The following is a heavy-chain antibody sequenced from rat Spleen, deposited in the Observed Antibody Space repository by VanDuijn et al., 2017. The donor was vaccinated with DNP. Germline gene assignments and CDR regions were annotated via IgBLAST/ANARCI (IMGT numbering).Heavy chain of an antibody. CDR3: ARDGQWDYLDY. D-gene: IGHD1-1*01. V-gene: IGHV2-30*01. J-gene: IGHJ2*01. CDR1: GFSLTNYN. CDR2: VWIGGTT. Sequence: QVHLKESGPGLVQPSQTLSLTCTVSGFSLTNYNVHWVRQPTGKGLEWMGVVWIGGTTHISSIFKSRVSISRDTSKSQVFLEVNSLQSEDTATYYCARDGQWDYLDYWGQGVMVTVAS.